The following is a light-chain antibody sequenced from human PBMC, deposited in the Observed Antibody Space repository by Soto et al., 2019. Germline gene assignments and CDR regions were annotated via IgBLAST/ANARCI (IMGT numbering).Light chain of an antibody. Sequence: DVVMTQSPLSLPVTLGQPASISCRSSQSLVYSDGNTYLNWFQQRPGQSPRRLIYKVSIRDSGVPDRLSGSGSGTDFTLKISGVEAEDVGVYYCMQGTHWPLTFGGGTKVEIK. CDR2: KVS. J-gene: IGKJ4*01. V-gene: IGKV2-30*01. CDR3: MQGTHWPLT. CDR1: QSLVYSDGNTY.